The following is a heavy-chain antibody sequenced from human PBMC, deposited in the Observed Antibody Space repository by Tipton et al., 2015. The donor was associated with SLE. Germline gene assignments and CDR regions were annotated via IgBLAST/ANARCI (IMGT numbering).Heavy chain of an antibody. D-gene: IGHD6-13*01. CDR1: GGSISSYY. CDR3: ARAIAAAAVDY. CDR2: IYYSGST. V-gene: IGHV4-59*12. Sequence: TLSLTCTVSGGSISSYYWSWIRQPPGKGLEWIGSIYYSGSTYYNPSLKSRVTISVDTSKNQFSLKLSSVTAADTAVYYCARAIAAAAVDYWGQGTLVTVSS. J-gene: IGHJ4*02.